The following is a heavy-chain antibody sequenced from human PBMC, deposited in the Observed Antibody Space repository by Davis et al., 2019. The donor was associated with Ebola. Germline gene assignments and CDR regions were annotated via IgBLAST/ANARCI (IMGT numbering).Heavy chain of an antibody. J-gene: IGHJ4*02. V-gene: IGHV3-9*01. CDR3: VKEVVPAARRGLYFDS. Sequence: SLKISCAASGLTLDDYAMHWVRQPPGKGLEWVSSIEWISGDTSYADSVKGRFTISRDSAENALSLQMNSLTTKDTAFYYCVKEVVPAARRGLYFDSWGQGTLVTVSS. CDR2: IEWISGDT. CDR1: GLTLDDYA. D-gene: IGHD2-2*01.